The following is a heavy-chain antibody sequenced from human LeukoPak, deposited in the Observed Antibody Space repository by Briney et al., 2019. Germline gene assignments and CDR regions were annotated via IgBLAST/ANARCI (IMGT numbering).Heavy chain of an antibody. V-gene: IGHV4-31*03. CDR3: ARDLGGYPFFMDV. D-gene: IGHD2-15*01. J-gene: IGHJ6*03. CDR1: GGSITSGTYY. CDR2: IYSSGDT. Sequence: SQTLSLTCTVSGGSITSGTYYWTWIRHHPGKGLEWIGYIYSSGDTQYNPSLRSRVTMSVDTSKSQFSLKLSFVTAADTAVYYCARDLGGYPFFMDVWGRGTTVIVSS.